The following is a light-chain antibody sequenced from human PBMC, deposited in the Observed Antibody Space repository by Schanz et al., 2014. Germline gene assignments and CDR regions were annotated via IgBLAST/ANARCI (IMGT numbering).Light chain of an antibody. CDR3: QSYDSSLSGFSYV. CDR2: RND. J-gene: IGLJ1*01. CDR1: SSNIGSNY. Sequence: QSVLTQPPSASGTPGQRVTISCSGSSSNIGSNYVCWYQQLPGTAPKLLIYRNDQRPSGVPDRFSGSKSGTSASLAITGLQAEDEADYYCQSYDSSLSGFSYVFGPGPKLTVL. V-gene: IGLV1-47*01.